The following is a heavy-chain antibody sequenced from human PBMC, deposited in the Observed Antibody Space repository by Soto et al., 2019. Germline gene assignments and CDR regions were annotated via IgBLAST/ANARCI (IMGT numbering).Heavy chain of an antibody. J-gene: IGHJ1*01. CDR1: GYTFTSYA. D-gene: IGHD3-16*02. CDR3: ARENMITFGGVIVSAEYFQH. V-gene: IGHV1-3*01. CDR2: INAGNGNT. Sequence: ASVKVSFKASGYTFTSYAMHWVRQAPGQRLEWMGWINAGNGNTKYSQKFQGRVTITRDTSASTAYMELSSLRSEDTAVYYCARENMITFGGVIVSAEYFQHWGQGTLVTVSS.